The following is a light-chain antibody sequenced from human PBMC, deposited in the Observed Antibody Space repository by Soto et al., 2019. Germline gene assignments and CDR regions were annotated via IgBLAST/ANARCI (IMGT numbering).Light chain of an antibody. CDR1: QSVTTQ. V-gene: IGKV3-20*01. CDR3: QQYGGSTRT. Sequence: IVLTQSPGTMSLSPGERATLSCRASQSVTTQLAWYQQKPGQAPRLIIHGASSRATGVPDRITGSGSGTDFTRSISRLEPEDCAVYYCQQYGGSTRTFGQGTKVEIK. CDR2: GAS. J-gene: IGKJ1*01.